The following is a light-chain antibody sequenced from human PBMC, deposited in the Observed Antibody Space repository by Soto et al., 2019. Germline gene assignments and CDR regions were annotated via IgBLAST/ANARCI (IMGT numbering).Light chain of an antibody. J-gene: IGKJ1*01. CDR1: QNISNW. CDR3: QQCNAFWT. V-gene: IGKV1-5*01. Sequence: DIQVTQCPCTLSASLGDRVTITCRASQNISNWLAWYQQKPGEAPKVLIYDVSSLESGVPSRFSGGASGTEFTLTISSLKPDDFATYYCQQCNAFWTFGQGTKVDIK. CDR2: DVS.